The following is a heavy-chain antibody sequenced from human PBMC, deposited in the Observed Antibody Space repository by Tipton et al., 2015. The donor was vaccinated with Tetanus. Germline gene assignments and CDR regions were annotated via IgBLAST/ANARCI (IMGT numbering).Heavy chain of an antibody. CDR1: GGSVNDGRFY. V-gene: IGHV4-61*01. Sequence: LRLSCTVSGGSVNDGRFYWTWIRQPPGKALEWVAHIYYSGSATYNPSVASRATVSIDMSKNQFSLDLTSVTAADTGVYYCAGSQWLDGFIFDYWGQGSLVTVAS. CDR2: IYYSGSA. J-gene: IGHJ4*02. CDR3: AGSQWLDGFIFDY. D-gene: IGHD6-19*01.